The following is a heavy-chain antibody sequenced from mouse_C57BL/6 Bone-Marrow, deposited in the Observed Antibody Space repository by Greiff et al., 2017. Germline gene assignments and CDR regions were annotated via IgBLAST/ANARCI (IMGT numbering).Heavy chain of an antibody. CDR1: GYTFTSYW. CDR3: ATTIYYYGSSLFDY. CDR2: IDPSDSET. V-gene: IGHV1-52*01. Sequence: QVQLQQPGAELVRPGSSVKLSCTASGYTFTSYWMHWVKQRPIQGLEWIGNIDPSDSETHYNQKFKDKATLTVDKSSSTAYMQLSSLPSEDFAVYYCATTIYYYGSSLFDYWGQGTTLTVSS. J-gene: IGHJ2*01. D-gene: IGHD1-1*01.